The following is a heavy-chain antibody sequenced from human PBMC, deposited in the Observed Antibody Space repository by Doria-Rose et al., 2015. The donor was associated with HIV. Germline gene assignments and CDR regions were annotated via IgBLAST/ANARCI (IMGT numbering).Heavy chain of an antibody. CDR1: GFSFESYA. V-gene: IGHV3-9*01. Sequence: EVQLVETGGGLVQPGRSLRLSCVGSGFSFESYAMHWVRLAPGKGLAWVAGISWDSGAKGNADSVEGRFTISRDNAKKSVYLEMRSLRPEDTAFYYCAKAPIIGPKYYFYMDVWGKGTSVTVSS. J-gene: IGHJ6*03. CDR3: AKAPIIGPKYYFYMDV. CDR2: ISWDSGAK. D-gene: IGHD3-3*01.